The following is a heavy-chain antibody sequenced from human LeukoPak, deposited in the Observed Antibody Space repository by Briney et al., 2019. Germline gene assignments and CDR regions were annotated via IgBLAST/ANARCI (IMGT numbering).Heavy chain of an antibody. CDR1: GFTFSSYA. CDR3: VKEREYGDYEGWFDP. D-gene: IGHD4-17*01. Sequence: GGSLRLSCSASGFTFSSYAMHWVRQAPGKGLEYVSAISSNGGSTYYADSVKGRFTISRDNSKNTLYLQMSSLGAEDTAVYYRVKEREYGDYEGWFDPWGQGTLVTVSS. V-gene: IGHV3-64D*06. CDR2: ISSNGGST. J-gene: IGHJ5*02.